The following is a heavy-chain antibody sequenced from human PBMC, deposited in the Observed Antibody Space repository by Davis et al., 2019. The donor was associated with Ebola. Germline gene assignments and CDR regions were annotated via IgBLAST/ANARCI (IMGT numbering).Heavy chain of an antibody. Sequence: ASVKVSCNASGHTFTNYGITWVRQALGQGLEWTGWINPHNGNTNYAQNVQGRVIMTSDTATTTAYMEVGSLRSDDTAVYYCARAQFPTTSDHWGQGTLVTVSS. CDR3: ARAQFPTTSDH. CDR1: GHTFTNYG. J-gene: IGHJ4*02. D-gene: IGHD1-1*01. V-gene: IGHV1-18*04. CDR2: INPHNGNT.